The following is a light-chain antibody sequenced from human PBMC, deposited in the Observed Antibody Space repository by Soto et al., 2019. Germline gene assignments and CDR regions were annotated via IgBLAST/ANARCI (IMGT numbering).Light chain of an antibody. CDR3: QQRSDWPTPT. V-gene: IGKV3-11*01. Sequence: EIALTQSPATLSLSPGERATLSCRASQSIGSYLAWYQQIPGQAPRLLIYDASNRATGIPGRFSGSGSGTDFSLTISSLEPEDFAVYYCQQRSDWPTPTFGGGTKVEIK. CDR2: DAS. J-gene: IGKJ4*01. CDR1: QSIGSY.